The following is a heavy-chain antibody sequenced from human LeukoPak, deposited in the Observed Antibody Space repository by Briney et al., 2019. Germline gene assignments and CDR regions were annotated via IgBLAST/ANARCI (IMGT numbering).Heavy chain of an antibody. Sequence: SETLSLTCTVSGGSISSYYWSWLRQPPGKGLEWIGYIYYSGSTNYNPSLKSRVTISVDTSKNQFSLKLSSVTAADTAVYYCARVKYYYDSSGYYRDAFDIWGQGTMVTVSS. CDR2: IYYSGST. CDR1: GGSISSYY. J-gene: IGHJ3*02. CDR3: ARVKYYYDSSGYYRDAFDI. V-gene: IGHV4-59*01. D-gene: IGHD3-22*01.